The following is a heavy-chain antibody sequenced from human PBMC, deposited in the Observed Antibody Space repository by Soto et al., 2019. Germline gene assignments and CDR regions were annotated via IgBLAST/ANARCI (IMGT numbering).Heavy chain of an antibody. J-gene: IGHJ5*02. CDR2: ISSSSSTI. Sequence: AGGSLRLSCAASGFTFSSCSMNWVRQAPGKGLEWVSYISSSSSTIYYADSVRGRFTISRDNVKNPLYLQMNSLRAEDTAVYYCARDNGVCWFDPWGQGTLVTVSS. CDR1: GFTFSSCS. D-gene: IGHD2-8*01. CDR3: ARDNGVCWFDP. V-gene: IGHV3-48*04.